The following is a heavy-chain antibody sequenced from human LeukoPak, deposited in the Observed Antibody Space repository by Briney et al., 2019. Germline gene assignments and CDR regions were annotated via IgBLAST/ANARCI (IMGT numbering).Heavy chain of an antibody. Sequence: GGSLRLSCAASGFTFSSYWMSWVRQAPGKGLEWVANIKQDGSEKDYVDSVKGRFTISRDHAKNSLYLQMNSLRAEDTAVYYCARDQRYCSSSSCPWEPFDYWGQGTLVTVSS. CDR2: IKQDGSEK. J-gene: IGHJ4*02. V-gene: IGHV3-7*05. CDR1: GFTFSSYW. CDR3: ARDQRYCSSSSCPWEPFDY. D-gene: IGHD2-2*01.